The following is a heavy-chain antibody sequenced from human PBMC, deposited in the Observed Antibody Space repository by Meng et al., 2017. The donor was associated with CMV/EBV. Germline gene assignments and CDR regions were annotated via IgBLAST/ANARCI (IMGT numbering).Heavy chain of an antibody. V-gene: IGHV3-53*01. D-gene: IGHD5/OR15-5a*01. CDR2: IYSGGST. CDR1: GFTVSSHY. Sequence: GESLKISCAASGFTVSSHYMSWVRQAPGKGLEWVSVIYSGGSTYYADSVKGRFTISRDNSKNTLYLQMNSLRADNTAVYYCAKSTILNPRFDYWGQGTLVTVSS. CDR3: AKSTILNPRFDY. J-gene: IGHJ4*02.